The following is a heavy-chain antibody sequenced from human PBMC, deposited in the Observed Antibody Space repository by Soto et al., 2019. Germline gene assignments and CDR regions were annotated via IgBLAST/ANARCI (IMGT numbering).Heavy chain of an antibody. J-gene: IGHJ4*02. CDR3: AKNYYFDY. CDR2: INVDSTT. V-gene: IGHV3-23*01. CDR1: GFTLSNYA. Sequence: EEQLLESGGGLVQPGGSLRLSCVASGFTLSNYAMSWVRQAPGKGLEWVSSINVDSTTYYADSVKGRFTISRDNSKNTLYLQMNSLRAEDTAVYYCAKNYYFDYWGQGTLVTVSS.